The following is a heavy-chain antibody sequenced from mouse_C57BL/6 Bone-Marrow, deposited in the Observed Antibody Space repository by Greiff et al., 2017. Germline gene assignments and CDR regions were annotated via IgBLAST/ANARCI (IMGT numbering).Heavy chain of an antibody. J-gene: IGHJ3*01. V-gene: IGHV5-16*01. CDR2: INYDGSST. CDR3: AREGDYYGYDGAWFAY. CDR1: GFTFSDYY. Sequence: EVKVVESEGGLVQPGSSMKLSCTASGFTFSDYYMAWVRQVPDKGLEWVANINYDGSSTYYLDSLKSRFIISRDNAKNILYLQMSSLKSEYTATYYCAREGDYYGYDGAWFAYWGQGTLVTVSA. D-gene: IGHD2-2*01.